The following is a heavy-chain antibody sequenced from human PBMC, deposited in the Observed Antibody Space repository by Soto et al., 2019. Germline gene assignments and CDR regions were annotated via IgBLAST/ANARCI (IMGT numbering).Heavy chain of an antibody. CDR3: ARDAPPPELRFLEWHNYDYDGMDV. CDR1: GYSFTAYG. CDR2: ISGYNGKI. V-gene: IGHV1-18*01. D-gene: IGHD3-3*01. Sequence: QVQVVQSGDEVKETGASVRVSCKTSGYSFTAYGISWVRQTPGQGLVWMGGISGYNGKIKYAQKVQGRVTMTTDTSTSTAYMEVRSLRSDDTAIYYCARDAPPPELRFLEWHNYDYDGMDVWGQGTTVTVSS. J-gene: IGHJ6*01.